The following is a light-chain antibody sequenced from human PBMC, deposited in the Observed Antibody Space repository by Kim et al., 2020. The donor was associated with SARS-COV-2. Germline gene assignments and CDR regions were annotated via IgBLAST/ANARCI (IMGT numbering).Light chain of an antibody. CDR2: GRN. CDR3: GPRDSSGNPVI. V-gene: IGLV3-19*01. Sequence: ALGQTVRITCQGDSLRNYLSTWYQQRPGQAPTLVIYGRNKRPSAVPDRFSGSTSGNTASLTITGAQAEDEADYYCGPRDSSGNPVIFGGGTQPTVL. J-gene: IGLJ2*01. CDR1: SLRNYL.